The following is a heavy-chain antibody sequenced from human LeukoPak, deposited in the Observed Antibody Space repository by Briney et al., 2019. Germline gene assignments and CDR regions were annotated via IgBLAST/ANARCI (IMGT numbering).Heavy chain of an antibody. Sequence: PGGSLRLSCAASGFTFDDYAMHWVRQAPGKGLEWVSGISWNSGSINYADSVKGRFTISRDNAKTSLYLQMNSLRAADTALHYCTGVLPAAPNAFHFWGQGTMVTVSP. CDR2: ISWNSGSI. CDR1: GFTFDDYA. D-gene: IGHD2-2*01. CDR3: TGVLPAAPNAFHF. J-gene: IGHJ3*01. V-gene: IGHV3-9*01.